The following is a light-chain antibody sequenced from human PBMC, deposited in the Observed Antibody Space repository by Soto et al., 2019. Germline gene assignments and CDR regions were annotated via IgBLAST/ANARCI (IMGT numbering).Light chain of an antibody. V-gene: IGLV2-14*01. CDR3: SSYTRYCTLL. J-gene: IGLJ1*01. CDR2: EVT. CDR1: SSDVGGYNY. Sequence: QSVLTQPASVSGSPGQSITISCTGTSSDVGGYNYVSWYQHHPGKAPKFMIYEVTNRPSGVSNRFSGSKSGNTASLTISGLQTEHHADQYSSSYTRYCTLLFG.